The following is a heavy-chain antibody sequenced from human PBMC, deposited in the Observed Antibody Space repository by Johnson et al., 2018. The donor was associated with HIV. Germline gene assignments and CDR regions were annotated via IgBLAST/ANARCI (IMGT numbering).Heavy chain of an antibody. CDR1: GFTFSSYG. V-gene: IGHV3-30*18. Sequence: QVQLVESGGGLVQPGGSLRLSCAASGFTFSSYGMHWVRQAPGKGLEWVAVISYDGSNKYYADSVKGRFTISRDNSKNTLYLQMNSLRAEDTAVYYCAKVSRYDAFDIWGQGTMVTVSS. J-gene: IGHJ3*02. D-gene: IGHD3-16*02. CDR3: AKVSRYDAFDI. CDR2: ISYDGSNK.